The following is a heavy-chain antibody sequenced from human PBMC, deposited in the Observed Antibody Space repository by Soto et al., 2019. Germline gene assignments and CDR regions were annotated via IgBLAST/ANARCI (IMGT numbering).Heavy chain of an antibody. D-gene: IGHD2-15*01. CDR3: AREPRYCRGGSCSITGDAYDI. CDR1: GFMVSDTY. Sequence: GGSLRLSCTASGFMVSDTYVNWVRQAPGKGLEWVSVISNRGDTHYADSVRGRFSLSRDISDNTLHLQMNNLRVEDTAVYYCAREPRYCRGGSCSITGDAYDIWGQGTMVTVSS. J-gene: IGHJ3*02. V-gene: IGHV3-66*01. CDR2: ISNRGDT.